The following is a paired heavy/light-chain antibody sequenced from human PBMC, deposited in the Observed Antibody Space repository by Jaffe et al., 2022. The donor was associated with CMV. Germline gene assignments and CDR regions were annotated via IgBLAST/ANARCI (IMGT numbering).Light chain of an antibody. CDR1: QSVSSN. CDR3: QQYSNWPRA. CDR2: GAS. V-gene: IGKV3-15*01. J-gene: IGKJ1*01. Sequence: ETVMTQSPATLSVSPGERATLSCRASQSVSSNLAWYQQKPGQAPRLLIYGASTRATGIPARFSGSGSGTEFTLTISSLQSEDSAVYYCQQYSNWPRAFGQGSKVEIK.
Heavy chain of an antibody. CDR3: ARELTSSGPGAFDI. D-gene: IGHD3-22*01. Sequence: EVQLVESGGGLVQPGGSLRLSCAASGITFSSYWMHWVRQVPGKGLVWVSCINSDGSSTSYADSVKGRFTISRDNAKNTLYLQMNSLRAEDTAVYYCARELTSSGPGAFDIWGQGTVITVSS. J-gene: IGHJ3*02. CDR2: INSDGSST. CDR1: GITFSSYW. V-gene: IGHV3-74*01.